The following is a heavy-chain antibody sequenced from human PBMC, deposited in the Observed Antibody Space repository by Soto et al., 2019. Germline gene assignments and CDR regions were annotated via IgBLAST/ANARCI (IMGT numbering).Heavy chain of an antibody. Sequence: PGESLKISCAASGFTFSSYAMSWVRQAPGKGLEWVSAISGSGGSTYYADSVKGRFTISRDNSKNTLYLQMNSLRAEDTAVYYCAKGHYVIRGCPDYWGQGTLVTVSS. CDR2: ISGSGGST. CDR1: GFTFSSYA. V-gene: IGHV3-23*01. CDR3: AKGHYVIRGCPDY. J-gene: IGHJ4*02. D-gene: IGHD4-17*01.